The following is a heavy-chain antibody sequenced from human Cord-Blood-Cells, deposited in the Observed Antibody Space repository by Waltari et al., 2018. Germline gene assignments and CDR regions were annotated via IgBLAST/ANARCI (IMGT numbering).Heavy chain of an antibody. D-gene: IGHD6-19*01. CDR3: ATVGGWYY. V-gene: IGHV1-24*01. CDR2: VNHENGET. J-gene: IGHJ4*02. Sequence: QVQLVQSGAEVKKPGASVKVSCKVSGYTLTELSMHGVRQAPGKGLEWMGGVNHENGETSTEPKFKGRVTRTEQTSTDTAYMELSSLRSEDTAVYYCATVGGWYYWGQGTLVTVSS. CDR1: GYTLTELS.